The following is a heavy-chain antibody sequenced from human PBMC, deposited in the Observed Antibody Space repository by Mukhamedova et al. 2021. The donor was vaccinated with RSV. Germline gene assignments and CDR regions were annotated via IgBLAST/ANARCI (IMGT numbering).Heavy chain of an antibody. Sequence: VSSISSSSYIYYADSVKGRFTISRDNAKNSLYLQMNSLRAEDTAVYYCARDITRGARYCTNGVCYGRYGMDVWGQGTTVTVSS. J-gene: IGHJ6*02. V-gene: IGHV3-69-1*01. D-gene: IGHD2-8*01. CDR2: ISSSSYI. CDR3: ARDITRGARYCTNGVCYGRYGMDV.